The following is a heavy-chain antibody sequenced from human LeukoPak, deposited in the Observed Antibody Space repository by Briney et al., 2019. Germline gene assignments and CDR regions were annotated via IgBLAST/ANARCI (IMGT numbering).Heavy chain of an antibody. CDR3: AKDMRATVVTPDY. V-gene: IGHV3-9*01. CDR2: ISWNSGSI. J-gene: IGHJ4*02. Sequence: SLRLSCAASGFTFDDYAMHWVRQAPGKGLEWVSGISWNSGSIGYADSVKGRFTISRDNAKNSLYLQMNSLRAEDTALYYCAKDMRATVVTPDYWGQGTLVTVSS. D-gene: IGHD4-23*01. CDR1: GFTFDDYA.